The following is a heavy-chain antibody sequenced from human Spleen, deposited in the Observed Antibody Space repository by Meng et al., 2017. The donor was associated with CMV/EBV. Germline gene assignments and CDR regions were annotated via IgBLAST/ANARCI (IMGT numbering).Heavy chain of an antibody. Sequence: QITLNESGPTLVKPTQTLTLPCTFSGFSLSFGGVGVDWIRQPPGKALEWLALIYWTDDKRYSPSLKNKLTITKDTSRNQVVLTMTNVDPVDTATYYCAHMSGGIYWFDPWGQGTLVTVSS. J-gene: IGHJ5*02. CDR1: GFSLSFGGVG. V-gene: IGHV2-5*01. D-gene: IGHD2-15*01. CDR3: AHMSGGIYWFDP. CDR2: IYWTDDK.